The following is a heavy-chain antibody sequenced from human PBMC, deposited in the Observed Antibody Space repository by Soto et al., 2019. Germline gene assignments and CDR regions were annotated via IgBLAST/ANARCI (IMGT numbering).Heavy chain of an antibody. V-gene: IGHV3-30*18. CDR3: AKESHGDYPPGGFDY. D-gene: IGHD4-17*01. Sequence: GGSLRLSCAASGFTFSSYGMHWVRQAPGKGLEWVAVISYDGSNKYYADSVKGRFTISRDNSKNTLYLQMNSLRAEDTAVYYCAKESHGDYPPGGFDYWGQGTLVTVSS. CDR1: GFTFSSYG. CDR2: ISYDGSNK. J-gene: IGHJ4*02.